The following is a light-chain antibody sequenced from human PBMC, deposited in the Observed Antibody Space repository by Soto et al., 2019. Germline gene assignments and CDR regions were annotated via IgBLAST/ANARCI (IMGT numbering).Light chain of an antibody. CDR1: QLISNY. Sequence: DVQMTQSPSSLSVSVGDRVTITCRASQLISNYLSWYQQKPGKPPQLLIYAVSTLQSGVPSRFSGSASGTEYPLTISSLQPEDVATYYCQKYNSAPLTFGQGTRLE. V-gene: IGKV1-27*01. CDR3: QKYNSAPLT. CDR2: AVS. J-gene: IGKJ5*01.